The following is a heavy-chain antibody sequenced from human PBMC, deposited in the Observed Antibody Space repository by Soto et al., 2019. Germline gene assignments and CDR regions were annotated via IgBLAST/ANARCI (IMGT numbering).Heavy chain of an antibody. CDR2: IYSGGST. CDR1: GFTVSSNY. V-gene: IGHV3-66*01. CDR3: ARLSVLSQDPFDY. Sequence: PGGSLRLSCAASGFTVSSNYMSWVRQAPGKGLEWVSVIYSGGSTYYADSVKGRFTISRDNSKNTLYLQMNSLRAEDTAVYYCARLSVLSQDPFDYWGQGTLVTVSS. J-gene: IGHJ4*02.